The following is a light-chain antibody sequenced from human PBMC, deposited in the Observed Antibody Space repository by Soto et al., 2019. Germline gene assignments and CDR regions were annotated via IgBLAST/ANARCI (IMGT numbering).Light chain of an antibody. CDR2: GAS. CDR1: QSVSRSY. CDR3: QHFGVTTFT. J-gene: IGKJ5*01. Sequence: EIVLTQSPGTLSLSPGEGATLSCRASQSVSRSYIAWYQQRPGQTPSLLIYGASTRATCIPDRYSGSGSGTHFTLTISRLEPGDLAVYYFQHFGVTTFTFGQGTRRESK. V-gene: IGKV3-20*01.